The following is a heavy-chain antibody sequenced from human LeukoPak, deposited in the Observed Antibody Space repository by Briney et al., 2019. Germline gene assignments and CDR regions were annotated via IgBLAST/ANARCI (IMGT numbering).Heavy chain of an antibody. J-gene: IGHJ4*02. CDR3: AKLSLSGRSQSAGY. V-gene: IGHV3-23*01. Sequence: GGSLRFSCVASGLTFNSHSMSWVRQAPGMGLEWVSVVSTNGDVTFYADSVKGRFTISRDNSKNTLFLQMNSLRAEDTAVYYCAKLSLSGRSQSAGYWGQGTLVTVSS. CDR1: GLTFNSHS. CDR2: VSTNGDVT. D-gene: IGHD3-10*01.